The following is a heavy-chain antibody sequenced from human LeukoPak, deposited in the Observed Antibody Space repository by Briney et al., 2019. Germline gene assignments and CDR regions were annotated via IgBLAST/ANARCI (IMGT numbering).Heavy chain of an antibody. CDR3: ARGLARLVGVDY. CDR1: GRSISSSSYY. J-gene: IGHJ4*02. CDR2: IYYSGST. Sequence: SETLSLTCTVSGRSISSSSYYWGWIRQPPGKGLEWIGSIYYSGSTYYNPSLKSRVTISVDTSKNQFSLKLSSVTAADTAVYYCARGLARLVGVDYWGQGTLVTVSS. V-gene: IGHV4-39*01. D-gene: IGHD3-9*01.